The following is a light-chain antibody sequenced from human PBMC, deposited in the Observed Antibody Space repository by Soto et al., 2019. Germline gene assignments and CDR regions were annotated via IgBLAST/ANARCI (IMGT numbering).Light chain of an antibody. J-gene: IGKJ4*01. CDR1: QGIRKD. CDR3: LQHNTYPLT. Sequence: DVQMTQYPSSLHASVGDRGTITCRASQGIRKDLGWYQQNSGKAPKRLIYAASCLQSGVSSRLSGSRFGTELPLTIMRLQSEDFATYYCLQHNTYPLTFGGGTKVEI. V-gene: IGKV1-17*01. CDR2: AAS.